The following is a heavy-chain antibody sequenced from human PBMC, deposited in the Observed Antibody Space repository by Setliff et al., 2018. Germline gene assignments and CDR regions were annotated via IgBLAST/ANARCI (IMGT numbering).Heavy chain of an antibody. CDR1: GYTFTSYG. Sequence: ASVKVSCKASGYTFTSYGISWVRQAPGQGLEWMGWISAYTGNTNYAQKLQGRVTMTTDTSTRTAYMELRSLRSDDTAVYYCARDVGPPDEAIWFGAYMDVWGQGTTVTVSS. CDR3: ARDVGPPDEAIWFGAYMDV. J-gene: IGHJ6*02. CDR2: ISAYTGNT. V-gene: IGHV1-18*01. D-gene: IGHD3-10*01.